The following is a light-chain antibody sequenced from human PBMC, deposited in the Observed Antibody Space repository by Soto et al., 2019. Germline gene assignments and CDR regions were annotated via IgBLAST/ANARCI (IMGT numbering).Light chain of an antibody. J-gene: IGKJ4*01. Sequence: EIVMTQSPATLSVSPGERATLSCRARQSVRSNLAWYQQIPGQAPRLLIYDASTGATGIPARFSGSGSGTEFTLTISSLQSEDFAVYYCQQYNEWPLTFGRGTKVEIK. V-gene: IGKV3-15*01. CDR3: QQYNEWPLT. CDR2: DAS. CDR1: QSVRSN.